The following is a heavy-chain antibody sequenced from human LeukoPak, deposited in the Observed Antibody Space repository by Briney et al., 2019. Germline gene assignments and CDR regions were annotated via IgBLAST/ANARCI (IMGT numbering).Heavy chain of an antibody. CDR3: ARGDGCSSTSCYGDPYYGMDV. Sequence: SETLSLTCAVYGGSFSGYYWSWIRQPPGKGLEWIGEINHSGSTNYNPSLKSRVTISVDTSKNQFSLKLSSVTAADTAVYYCARGDGCSSTSCYGDPYYGMDVWGQGTTVTVSS. CDR2: INHSGST. CDR1: GGSFSGYY. D-gene: IGHD2-2*01. V-gene: IGHV4-34*01. J-gene: IGHJ6*02.